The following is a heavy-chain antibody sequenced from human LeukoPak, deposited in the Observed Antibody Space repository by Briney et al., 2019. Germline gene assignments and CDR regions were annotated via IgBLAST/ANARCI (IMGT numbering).Heavy chain of an antibody. D-gene: IGHD2-21*02. CDR3: ARGGDTAGDAFDI. CDR1: GGNFSSYS. CDR2: IVPILIIA. J-gene: IGHJ3*02. V-gene: IGHV1-69*04. Sequence: EASVKVSCKASGGNFSSYSISWVRQAPGQGLEWMGRIVPILIIANYAQKFQGRVTITADKSTNTANMELRSLKSEDTAVYYCARGGDTAGDAFDIWGQGTMVTVSA.